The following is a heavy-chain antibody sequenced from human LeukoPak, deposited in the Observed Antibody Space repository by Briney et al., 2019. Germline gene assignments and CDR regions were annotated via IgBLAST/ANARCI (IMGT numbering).Heavy chain of an antibody. Sequence: GGSLRLSCAASGFTFSSYEMNWVRQAPGKGLEWVSYIGASGTYYADSVKGRFTISRDDAKSSLYLQMSSLRADDTAVYYCVRGRLDCGQGTLVTVSS. D-gene: IGHD3-9*01. J-gene: IGHJ4*02. CDR1: GFTFSSYE. CDR2: IGASGT. V-gene: IGHV3-48*03. CDR3: VRGRLD.